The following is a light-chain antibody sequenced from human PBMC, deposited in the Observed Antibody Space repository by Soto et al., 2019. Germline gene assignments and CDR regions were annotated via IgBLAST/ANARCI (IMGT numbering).Light chain of an antibody. CDR1: SSDVGSYNR. V-gene: IGLV2-8*01. CDR2: EVN. J-gene: IGLJ1*01. Sequence: QSVLTQPPSVSGSPGQSVTISCTGTSSDVGSYNRVSWYQQPPGRAPKVLIYEVNKRPSGVPDRFSGSKSGSTASLTVSGLQAEDEAEYYCSSYAVTNIFVFGTGTKVTVL. CDR3: SSYAVTNIFV.